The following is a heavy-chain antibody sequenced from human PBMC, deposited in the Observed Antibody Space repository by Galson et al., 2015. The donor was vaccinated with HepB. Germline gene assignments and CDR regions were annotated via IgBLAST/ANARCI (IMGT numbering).Heavy chain of an antibody. CDR1: GYSFTSYW. Sequence: QSGAEVKKPGESLKISCKGSGYSFTSYWIGWVRQMPGKGLEWMGIIYPGDSDTRYSPSFQGQVTISADRSISTAYLQWSSLKASDTAMYYCARSHESHRDGYNYAFDIWGQGTMVTVSS. V-gene: IGHV5-51*01. J-gene: IGHJ3*02. CDR3: ARSHESHRDGYNYAFDI. D-gene: IGHD5-24*01. CDR2: IYPGDSDT.